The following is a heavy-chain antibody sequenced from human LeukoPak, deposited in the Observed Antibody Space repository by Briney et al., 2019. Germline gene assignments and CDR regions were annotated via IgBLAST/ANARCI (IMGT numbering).Heavy chain of an antibody. CDR1: GYTFTSYG. V-gene: IGHV1-18*01. Sequence: GASVKVSCKASGYTFTSYGISWVRQAPGQGLEWMGWISAYNGNTNYAQKLQGRVTMTTDTSTSTAYMELSSLRSEDTAVYYCARSKSLSLGATSLDFDYWGQGTLVTVSS. CDR3: ARSKSLSLGATSLDFDY. D-gene: IGHD1-26*01. J-gene: IGHJ4*02. CDR2: ISAYNGNT.